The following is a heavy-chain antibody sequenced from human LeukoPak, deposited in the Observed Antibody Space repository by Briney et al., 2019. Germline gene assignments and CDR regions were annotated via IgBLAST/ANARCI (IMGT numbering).Heavy chain of an antibody. D-gene: IGHD3-22*01. J-gene: IGHJ4*02. CDR3: ARVGSSGYYYYFDY. CDR2: IYSGGST. V-gene: IGHV3-53*01. CDR1: GSTVSSNY. Sequence: GGSLRLSCAASGSTVSSNYMSWVRQAPGKGLEWVSVIYSGGSTYYADSVKGRFTISRDNSKNTLYLQMNSLRAEDTAVYYCARVGSSGYYYYFDYWGQGTLVTVSS.